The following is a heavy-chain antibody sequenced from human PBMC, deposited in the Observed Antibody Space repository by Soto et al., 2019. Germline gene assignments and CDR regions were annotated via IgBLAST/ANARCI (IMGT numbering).Heavy chain of an antibody. V-gene: IGHV4-34*01. J-gene: IGHJ4*02. Sequence: SETLSLTCAVYGGSFSGYYWSWIRQPPGKGLEWIGEINHSGSTNYNPSLKSRVTISVDTSKNQFSLKLSSVTAADTAVYYCARGGYDFWSGYRGIDYWGQGTLVTVSS. CDR1: GGSFSGYY. CDR3: ARGGYDFWSGYRGIDY. CDR2: INHSGST. D-gene: IGHD3-3*01.